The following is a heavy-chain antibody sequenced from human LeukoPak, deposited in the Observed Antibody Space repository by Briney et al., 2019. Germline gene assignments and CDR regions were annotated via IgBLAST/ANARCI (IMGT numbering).Heavy chain of an antibody. V-gene: IGHV4-4*07. D-gene: IGHD5-24*01. CDR3: ARASIQGMATSN. CDR2: IYTSGTT. CDR1: GDSISSYY. J-gene: IGHJ4*02. Sequence: SETLSLTCTVSGDSISSYYWSWIRQPAGKGLEWIGRIYTSGTTNYNPSLKSRVTISVDTSKNQFSLKLSSVTAADTAVYYCARASIQGMATSNWGQGTLVTVSS.